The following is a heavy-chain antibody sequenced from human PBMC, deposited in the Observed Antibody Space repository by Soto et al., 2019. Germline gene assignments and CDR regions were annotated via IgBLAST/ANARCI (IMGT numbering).Heavy chain of an antibody. J-gene: IGHJ4*02. CDR3: ARHESSGWDY. V-gene: IGHV3-33*01. CDR1: GFTFSNYA. CDR2: IWYDGSNI. D-gene: IGHD6-19*01. Sequence: QVQLVESGGGVVQPGRSLRLSCAASGFTFSNYAMHWVRQAPGKGLEWVAVIWYDGSNIYYADSVKGRFTISRDNSKNTLYLQMNSLRAEDTAVYYCARHESSGWDYWGQGTLVTVSS.